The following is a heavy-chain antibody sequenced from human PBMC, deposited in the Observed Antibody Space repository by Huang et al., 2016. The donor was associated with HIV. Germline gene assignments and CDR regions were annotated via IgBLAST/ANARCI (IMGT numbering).Heavy chain of an antibody. J-gene: IGHJ6*02. D-gene: IGHD1-7*01. CDR1: TFTFGAYW. Sequence: VESGGRSVQPGGSIKLSCVGSTFTFGAYWMSWVRQPPGKGLEWGANIKQDEREKYYVDSVKGRFNISRDNARKVLFLEMDDLRVEDTAIYFCATKTAGMDIWGQGTTVTVSS. CDR3: ATKTAGMDI. CDR2: IKQDEREK. V-gene: IGHV3-7*01.